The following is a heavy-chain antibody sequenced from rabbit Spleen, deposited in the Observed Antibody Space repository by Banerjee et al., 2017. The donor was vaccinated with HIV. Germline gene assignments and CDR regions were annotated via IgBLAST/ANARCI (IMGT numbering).Heavy chain of an antibody. V-gene: IGHV1S40*01. Sequence: QSLEESGGDLVKPGASLTLTCTASGIDYSSRYWICWVRQAPGKGLEWLACIDVVRSGTTYYASWAKGRFTISKTSSTTVTLQMTSLTVADTTTYFCARDSAGREDFNLWGPGTLVTVS. CDR1: GIDYSSRYW. D-gene: IGHD4-2*01. CDR3: ARDSAGREDFNL. CDR2: IDVVRSGTT. J-gene: IGHJ4*01.